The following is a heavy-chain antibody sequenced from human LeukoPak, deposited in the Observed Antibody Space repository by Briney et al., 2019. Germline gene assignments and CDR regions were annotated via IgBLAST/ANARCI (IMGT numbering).Heavy chain of an antibody. D-gene: IGHD3-10*01. J-gene: IGHJ6*02. V-gene: IGHV1-69*04. CDR1: GGTFSSCA. CDR2: IIPILGIA. CDR3: ASQGFTMVRGVIISFDYYYGMDV. Sequence: WASVKVSCKASGGTFSSCAISWVRQAPGQGLEWMGRIIPILGIANYAQKFQGRVTITADKSTSTAYMELSSLRSEDTAVYYCASQGFTMVRGVIISFDYYYGMDVWGQGTTVTVSS.